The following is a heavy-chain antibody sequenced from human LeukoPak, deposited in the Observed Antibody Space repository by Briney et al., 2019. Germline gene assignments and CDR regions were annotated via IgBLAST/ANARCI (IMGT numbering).Heavy chain of an antibody. CDR3: ARAWFGELLSDY. CDR1: GYTFTGYY. Sequence: ASVKVSCKASGYTFTGYYMHWVRQAPGQGLEWMGWINPNNGGTNYAQKFQGRVTMTRDTSITTAYMELSRLRSDDTAVYYCARAWFGELLSDYWGQGTLVTVSS. D-gene: IGHD3-10*01. V-gene: IGHV1-2*02. CDR2: INPNNGGT. J-gene: IGHJ4*02.